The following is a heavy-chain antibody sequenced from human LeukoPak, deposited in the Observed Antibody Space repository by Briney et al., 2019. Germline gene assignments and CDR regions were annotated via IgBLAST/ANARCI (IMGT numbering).Heavy chain of an antibody. CDR3: ATYINWVAGDV. CDR2: IGIRGDT. CDR1: GFTFIDYD. J-gene: IGHJ6*02. Sequence: AGGSLRLSCAASGFTFIDYDMNWVRQALGKGLEWVSAIGIRGDTHYSGSVKGRFTISRENAESSLYLQMNSLRAEDTAIYHCATYINWVAGDVWGQGTTVIVSS. V-gene: IGHV3-13*01. D-gene: IGHD1-1*01.